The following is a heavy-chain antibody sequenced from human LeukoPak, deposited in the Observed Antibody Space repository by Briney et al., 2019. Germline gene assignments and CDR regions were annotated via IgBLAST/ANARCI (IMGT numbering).Heavy chain of an antibody. V-gene: IGHV1-69*06. D-gene: IGHD1-20*01. Sequence: SVKVSCKASGGTFSSYAISWVRQAPGQGLEWMGGIIPIFGTANYAQKFQGRVTITADKSTSTAYMELSSLRSEDTAVYYCARDSTPGITGNAYWGQGTLVTVSS. CDR2: IIPIFGTA. CDR3: ARDSTPGITGNAY. J-gene: IGHJ4*02. CDR1: GGTFSSYA.